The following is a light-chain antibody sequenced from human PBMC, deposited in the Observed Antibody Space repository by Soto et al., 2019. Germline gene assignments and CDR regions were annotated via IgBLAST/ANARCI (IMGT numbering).Light chain of an antibody. V-gene: IGKV3-20*01. J-gene: IGKJ5*01. CDR2: GAS. CDR1: QSVSSNY. Sequence: EIVLTQSPGTLSLSPGERATLPCRASQSVSSNYLAWYQQKPGQAPRLLIYGASRRATGTPDRFSGSGSGTDFTLTISRLEPEDFAEYYCQHYGSSLSITFGQATRLEIK. CDR3: QHYGSSLSIT.